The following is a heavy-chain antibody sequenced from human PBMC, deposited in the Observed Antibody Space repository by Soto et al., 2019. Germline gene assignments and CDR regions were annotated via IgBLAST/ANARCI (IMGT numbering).Heavy chain of an antibody. CDR3: ATHCSSTSCYYTFDP. J-gene: IGHJ5*02. V-gene: IGHV4-34*01. D-gene: IGHD2-2*01. CDR1: GGSFSSYY. Sequence: QVQLQQWGAGLLKPSETLSLTCAVYGGSFSSYYWSWISQPPGKGLEWIGQINHYGSTDYNPSLKSRVTISVDTSKNHFSLRLSSVTAADTAMYYCATHCSSTSCYYTFDPWGQGTLVTVSS. CDR2: INHYGST.